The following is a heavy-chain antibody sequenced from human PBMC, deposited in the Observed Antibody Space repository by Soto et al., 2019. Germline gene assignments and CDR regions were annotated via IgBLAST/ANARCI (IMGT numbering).Heavy chain of an antibody. CDR2: IKSKTDGGTT. CDR3: TTDRSYVVVVAATDFDY. D-gene: IGHD2-15*01. CDR1: GFTFSNAW. V-gene: IGHV3-15*01. J-gene: IGHJ4*02. Sequence: GGSLRLSCAASGFTFSNAWMSWVRQAPGKGLEWVGRIKSKTDGGTTDYAAPVKGSFTISRDDSKNTLYLQMNSLKTEDTAVYYYTTDRSYVVVVAATDFDYWGQGTLVTVSS.